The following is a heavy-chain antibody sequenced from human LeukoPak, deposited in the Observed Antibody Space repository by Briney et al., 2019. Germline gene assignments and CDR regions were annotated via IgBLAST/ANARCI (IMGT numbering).Heavy chain of an antibody. CDR2: ISGDGGDT. J-gene: IGHJ4*02. CDR1: GFTFSSYA. CDR3: AKAGGNWVNYYFDY. V-gene: IGHV3-23*01. D-gene: IGHD7-27*01. Sequence: GGSLRLSCAASGFTFSSYAMNWVRQAPGKGLEWVSTISGDGGDTHYADTVRGRFTISRDNSKNTLYLQMNSLRAEDTAVYYCAKAGGNWVNYYFDYWGQGTLVTVSS.